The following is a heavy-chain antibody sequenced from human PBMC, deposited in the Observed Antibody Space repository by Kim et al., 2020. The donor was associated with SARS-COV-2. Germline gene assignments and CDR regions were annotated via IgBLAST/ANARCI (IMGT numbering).Heavy chain of an antibody. D-gene: IGHD2-2*01. V-gene: IGHV1-3*01. CDR1: GYTFTSFA. CDR3: ARGAADVSYHTY. J-gene: IGHJ4*02. CDR2: INAGNGNT. Sequence: ASVKVSCKASGYTFTSFAIHWVRQAPGQRPEWMGWINAGNGNTEYSQKFQGRVTITRETSANTAYMELSSLTSEDTAVYYCARGAADVSYHTYWGQGTLVTVSS.